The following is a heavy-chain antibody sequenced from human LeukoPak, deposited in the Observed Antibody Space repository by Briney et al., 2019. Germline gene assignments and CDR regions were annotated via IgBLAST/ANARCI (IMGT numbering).Heavy chain of an antibody. J-gene: IGHJ4*02. CDR1: GFTFSSYG. V-gene: IGHV3-33*01. CDR3: ARDWTGSSFDY. Sequence: GGSLRLSCAVSGFTFSSYGMVWVRQAPGKGLEWVAFIWYDGSKSYYADSVKGRFTISRDNSKNSLYLQTNSLRAEDTAVYYCARDWTGSSFDYWGQGTLSPSPQ. D-gene: IGHD3/OR15-3a*01. CDR2: IWYDGSKS.